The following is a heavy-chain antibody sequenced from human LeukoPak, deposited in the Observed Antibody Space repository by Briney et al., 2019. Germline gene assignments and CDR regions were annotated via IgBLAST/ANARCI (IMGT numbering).Heavy chain of an antibody. J-gene: IGHJ6*02. CDR1: GGSFSDYY. CDR3: ARGVGGYYDSSGYSSGAYYYYGMDV. Sequence: LSLTCAVYGGSFSDYYMSWIRQAPGKGLEWVSYISSSGSTIYYADSVKGRFTISRDNAKNSLYLQMNSLRAEDTAVYYCARGVGGYYDSSGYSSGAYYYYGMDVWGQGTTVTVSS. CDR2: ISSSGSTI. D-gene: IGHD3-22*01. V-gene: IGHV3-11*01.